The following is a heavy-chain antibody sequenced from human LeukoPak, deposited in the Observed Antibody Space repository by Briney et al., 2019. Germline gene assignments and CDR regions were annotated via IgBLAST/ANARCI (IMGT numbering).Heavy chain of an antibody. CDR2: IYYSGST. CDR1: GVSISSSSYY. V-gene: IGHV4-39*07. J-gene: IGHJ4*02. Sequence: SETLSLTCTVSGVSISSSSYYWGWIRQPPGKGLEWIGSIYYSGSTYYNPSLKGRVTISVDTSKNQFSLKLSSVTAADTAVYYCARNLAGHFGGFYFDDWGQGTLVTVSS. D-gene: IGHD2-21*01. CDR3: ARNLAGHFGGFYFDD.